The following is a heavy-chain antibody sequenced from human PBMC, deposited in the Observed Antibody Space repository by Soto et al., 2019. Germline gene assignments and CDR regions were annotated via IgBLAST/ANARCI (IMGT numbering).Heavy chain of an antibody. J-gene: IGHJ4*02. CDR1: GFTFSSYA. D-gene: IGHD2-15*01. CDR2: ISGSGGST. V-gene: IGHV3-23*01. Sequence: GGSLRLSCAASGFTFSSYAMSWVRQAPGKGLGWVSAISGSGGSTYYADSVKGRFTISRDNSKNTLYLQMNSLRAEDTAVYYCAKSPPYCSGGSCYGGIYWGQGTLVTVSS. CDR3: AKSPPYCSGGSCYGGIY.